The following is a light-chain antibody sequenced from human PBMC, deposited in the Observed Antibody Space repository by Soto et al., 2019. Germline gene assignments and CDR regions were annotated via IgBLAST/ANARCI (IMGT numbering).Light chain of an antibody. J-gene: IGKJ4*01. CDR1: PSISSW. CDR2: DAS. CDR3: QQYNSYSLT. Sequence: DIQMTQSPSTLSASVGDRVTITCRASPSISSWVAWYQQKPGKAPKLLIYDASSLESGVPSRFSGSGSGTEFTLTISSLQPDDFATYDCQQYNSYSLTFGGGTKVEIK. V-gene: IGKV1-5*01.